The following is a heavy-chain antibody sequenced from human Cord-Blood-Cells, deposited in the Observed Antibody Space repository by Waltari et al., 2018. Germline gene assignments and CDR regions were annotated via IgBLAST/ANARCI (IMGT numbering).Heavy chain of an antibody. CDR3: AKGVRFLEWLIY. CDR2: ISYDGSNK. CDR1: GFTFRSYG. D-gene: IGHD3-3*01. Sequence: QVQLVESGGGVVQPGRSLRLSCAASGFTFRSYGMYWVRQAPGKGLEWVAVISYDGSNKYYADSVKGRFTISRDNSKNTLYLQMNSLRAEDTAVYYCAKGVRFLEWLIYWGQGTLVTVSS. V-gene: IGHV3-30*18. J-gene: IGHJ4*02.